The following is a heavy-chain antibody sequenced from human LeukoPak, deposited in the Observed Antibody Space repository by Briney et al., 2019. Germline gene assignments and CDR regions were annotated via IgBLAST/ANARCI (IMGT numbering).Heavy chain of an antibody. CDR1: GGSINSYY. J-gene: IGHJ4*02. Sequence: PSETLSLTCSVSGGSINSYYWSWIRQPPGKGLEWIAYIYYTGSTNYNPSLKGRLTISVDTSKNQFSLKLNSVTAADTAVYYCARLSRGASAGFDCWGQGALVTVSS. CDR2: IYYTGST. D-gene: IGHD6-13*01. V-gene: IGHV4-59*08. CDR3: ARLSRGASAGFDC.